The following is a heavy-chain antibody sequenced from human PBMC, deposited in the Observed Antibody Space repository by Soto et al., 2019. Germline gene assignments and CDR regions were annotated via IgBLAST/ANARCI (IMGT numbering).Heavy chain of an antibody. Sequence: GGSLRLSCAASGFTFDDYGMSWVRQAPGKGLEWVSGINWNGGSTGYADSVKGRFTISRDNSKNTLYLQMNSLRAEDTAVYYCAKSPGMYYYDSSGYYHYDYWGQGTLVTVSS. CDR3: AKSPGMYYYDSSGYYHYDY. J-gene: IGHJ4*02. CDR1: GFTFDDYG. D-gene: IGHD3-22*01. CDR2: INWNGGST. V-gene: IGHV3-20*04.